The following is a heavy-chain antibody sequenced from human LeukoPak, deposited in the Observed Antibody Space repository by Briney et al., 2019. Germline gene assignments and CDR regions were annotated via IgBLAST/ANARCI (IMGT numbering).Heavy chain of an antibody. D-gene: IGHD1-26*01. V-gene: IGHV3-23*01. J-gene: IGHJ4*02. Sequence: GGSLRLSCAASGFTFSIYAMTWVRQAPGKGLEWVSAIVNSGGSTYYADSVKGRFTISRDNSKNTLYLQMNSLRAEDTAVYYCAKGMGATNFYYFDYWGQGTLVTVSS. CDR2: IVNSGGST. CDR3: AKGMGATNFYYFDY. CDR1: GFTFSIYA.